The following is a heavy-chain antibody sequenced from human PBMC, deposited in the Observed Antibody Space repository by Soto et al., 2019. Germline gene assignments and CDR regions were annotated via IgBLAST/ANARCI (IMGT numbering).Heavy chain of an antibody. CDR3: ARDGVGATTSVFDY. CDR2: IYYSGST. J-gene: IGHJ4*02. CDR1: VGSVSSGSCY. Sequence: PSETLSLTCTVSVGSVSSGSCYWSWIRQPPGKGLEWIGYIYYSGSTNYNPSLKSRVTISVDTSKNQFSLKLSSVTAADTAVYYCARDGVGATTSVFDYWGQGTLVTVSS. V-gene: IGHV4-61*01. D-gene: IGHD1-26*01.